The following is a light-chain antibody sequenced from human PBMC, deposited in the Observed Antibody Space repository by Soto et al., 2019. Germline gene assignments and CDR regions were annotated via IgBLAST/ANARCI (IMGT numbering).Light chain of an antibody. V-gene: IGLV2-8*01. CDR1: SSDVGGYNH. J-gene: IGLJ1*01. Sequence: QSALTQPPSASGSPGQSVTISCTGGSSDVGGYNHVSWFQQHPGKAPKLIISEVTKRPSGVPDRFSGSKSDNTASLTVSGLQTEDEADYYCSSYAGSHYVFGTGNKLTVL. CDR3: SSYAGSHYV. CDR2: EVT.